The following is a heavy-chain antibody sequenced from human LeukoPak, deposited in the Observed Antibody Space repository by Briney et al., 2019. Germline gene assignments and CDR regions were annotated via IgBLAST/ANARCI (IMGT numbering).Heavy chain of an antibody. CDR1: GDSVSSITAA. CDR3: TRQYSSGWSYYYGLDV. Sequence: SQTLSLTCAISGDSVSSITAAWNWIRQSPSRGLEWLGRTYYRSKWYNDYAVSVRSRITINPDTSKNQFSLQLNSVTPEDTAVYYCTRQYSSGWSYYYGLDVWGQGTTVTVSS. V-gene: IGHV6-1*01. J-gene: IGHJ6*02. D-gene: IGHD6-19*01. CDR2: TYYRSKWYN.